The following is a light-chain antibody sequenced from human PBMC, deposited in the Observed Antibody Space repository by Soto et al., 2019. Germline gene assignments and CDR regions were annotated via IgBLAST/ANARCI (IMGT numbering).Light chain of an antibody. Sequence: VLTQPPSVSVAPGKTARITCGGNNIGSKSVHWYQQKPGQAPVLVIYYDSDRPSGIPERFSGSNSGNTATLTISRVEAGDEADYYCQVWDSSSDHPVVFGGGTKVTVL. CDR1: NIGSKS. CDR2: YDS. J-gene: IGLJ2*01. CDR3: QVWDSSSDHPVV. V-gene: IGLV3-21*04.